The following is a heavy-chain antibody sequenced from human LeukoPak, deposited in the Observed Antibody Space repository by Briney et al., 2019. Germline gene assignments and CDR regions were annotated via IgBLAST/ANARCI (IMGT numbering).Heavy chain of an antibody. CDR1: GFTFSSYG. CDR2: ISGSGGST. CDR3: ARDLGYSSGPNY. Sequence: GGTLRLSCAASGFTFSSYGMSWVRQAPGKGLEWVSAISGSGGSTYYADSVKGRFTISRDNSKNTLYLQMNSLRAEDTAVYYCARDLGYSSGPNYWGQGTRVTVSS. J-gene: IGHJ4*02. V-gene: IGHV3-23*01. D-gene: IGHD6-19*01.